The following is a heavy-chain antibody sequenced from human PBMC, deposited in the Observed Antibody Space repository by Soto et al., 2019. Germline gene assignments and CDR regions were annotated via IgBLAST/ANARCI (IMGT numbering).Heavy chain of an antibody. J-gene: IGHJ6*04. D-gene: IGHD2-15*01. CDR2: IGDSGAST. CDR1: GFSFSSFA. CDR3: AKVVELDD. V-gene: IGHV3-23*01. Sequence: EVLLLESGGGLVQPGGSLRLSCEASGFSFSSFAMNWVRQAPGKGLEWVSAIGDSGASTYYADSVKGRFTISRDNSRNTRYLQLNSMRAEYTAVYYWAKVVELDDWGNGTTVTVSS.